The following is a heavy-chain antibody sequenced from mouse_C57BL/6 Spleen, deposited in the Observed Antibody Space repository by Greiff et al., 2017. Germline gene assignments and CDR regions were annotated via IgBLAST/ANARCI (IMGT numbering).Heavy chain of an antibody. D-gene: IGHD3-2*02. CDR2: IYPGSGNT. CDR1: GYTFTAYY. Sequence: QVQLQQSGAELVRPGASVKLSCKASGYTFTAYYINWVKQRPGQGLEWIARIYPGSGNTYYNEKFKGKATLTAEKSSSTAYMQLSRLTSEDSAVYFFARLGSGYLDYWGQGTTLTVSS. CDR3: ARLGSGYLDY. J-gene: IGHJ2*01. V-gene: IGHV1-76*01.